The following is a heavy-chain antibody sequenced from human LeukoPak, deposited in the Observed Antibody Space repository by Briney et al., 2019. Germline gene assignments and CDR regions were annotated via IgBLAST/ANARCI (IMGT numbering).Heavy chain of an antibody. CDR3: ARDPGDYVRQLGQRFDY. Sequence: GGSLRLSCAASGFTFSSYAMHWVRQAPGKGLEWVAVISYDGSNKYYADSVKGRFTISRDNSKNTLYLQMNSLRAEDTAVYYCARDPGDYVRQLGQRFDYWGQGTLDTVSS. CDR1: GFTFSSYA. J-gene: IGHJ4*02. CDR2: ISYDGSNK. V-gene: IGHV3-30*04. D-gene: IGHD4-17*01.